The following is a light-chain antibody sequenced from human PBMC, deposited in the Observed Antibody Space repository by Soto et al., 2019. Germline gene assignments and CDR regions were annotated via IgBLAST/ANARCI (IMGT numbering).Light chain of an antibody. CDR2: AAS. Sequence: AIRMTQSPSSFSASTGDRVTITCRASQGISSYLAWYQQKPGKAPKLLIYAASTLQSGVPSRFSGSGSGTDFTLTFSCLQSEGFAAYDGEQYYCYPQTFGQGAKVESK. CDR1: QGISSY. V-gene: IGKV1-8*01. CDR3: EQYYCYPQT. J-gene: IGKJ1*01.